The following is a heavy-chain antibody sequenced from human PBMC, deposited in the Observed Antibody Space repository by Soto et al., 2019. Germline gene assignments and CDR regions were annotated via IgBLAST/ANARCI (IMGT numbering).Heavy chain of an antibody. CDR2: IYPGDSDT. CDR1: GYTFTNYW. CDR3: APSGHRPPEYYYYGMDV. V-gene: IGHV5-51*01. D-gene: IGHD6-25*01. Sequence: GESLKISCKGSGYTFTNYWIGWVRQMPGKGLEWMGIIYPGDSDTKYNPSFQGQVTISADKSITTTYLRWTSLRAEDTAVYYCAPSGHRPPEYYYYGMDVWGQGTTVTVSS. J-gene: IGHJ6*02.